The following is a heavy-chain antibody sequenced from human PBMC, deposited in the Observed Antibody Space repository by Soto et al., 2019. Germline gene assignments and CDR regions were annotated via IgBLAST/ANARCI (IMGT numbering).Heavy chain of an antibody. Sequence: SETLSLTCYVSGGSINNYYWSWVRQSPGKGLEWIGYIYYSGTHNYNPSLESRLTISVETSKNQLSLSLSSVTAADTAVYYCARVQMATLYFDHWGPGTLVTVSS. J-gene: IGHJ4*02. CDR1: GGSINNYY. V-gene: IGHV4-59*01. CDR2: IYYSGTH. CDR3: ARVQMATLYFDH. D-gene: IGHD5-12*01.